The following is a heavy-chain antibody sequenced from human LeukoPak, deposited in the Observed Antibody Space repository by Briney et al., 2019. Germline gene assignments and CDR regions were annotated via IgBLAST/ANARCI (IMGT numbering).Heavy chain of an antibody. CDR3: ARNYGSGSSSLYYFDY. J-gene: IGHJ4*02. D-gene: IGHD3-10*01. V-gene: IGHV4-39*07. CDR2: IYYSGST. CDR1: GGSISSINYY. Sequence: NTSETLSLTCTVSGGSISSINYYWGWIRQPPGKGLEWIGSIYYSGSTYYNPSLKSRVTISVDTSKNQFSLKLSSVTAADTAVYYCARNYGSGSSSLYYFDYWGQGTLVTVSS.